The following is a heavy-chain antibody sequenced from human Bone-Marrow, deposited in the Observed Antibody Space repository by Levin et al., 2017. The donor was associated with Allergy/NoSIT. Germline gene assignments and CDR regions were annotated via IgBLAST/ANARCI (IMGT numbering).Heavy chain of an antibody. CDR2: ISSSSSTI. CDR3: ARDRDYDFWSGYPTYDAFDI. V-gene: IGHV3-48*04. J-gene: IGHJ3*02. CDR1: GFTFSSYS. Sequence: PGGSLRLSCAASGFTFSSYSMNWVRQAPGKGLEWVSYISSSSSTIYYADSVKGRFTISRDNAKNSLYLQMNSLRAEDTAVYYCARDRDYDFWSGYPTYDAFDIWGQGTMVTVSS. D-gene: IGHD3-3*01.